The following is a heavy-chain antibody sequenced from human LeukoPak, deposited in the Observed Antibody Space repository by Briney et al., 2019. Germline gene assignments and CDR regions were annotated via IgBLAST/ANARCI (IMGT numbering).Heavy chain of an antibody. J-gene: IGHJ4*02. CDR1: GYTFTGYY. V-gene: IGHV1-2*02. D-gene: IGHD3-9*01. CDR3: ARRVGVQEYYDILTGHSSFDY. Sequence: ASVKVSCKASGYTFTGYYMHWVRQAPGQGLEWMGWINPNSGGTNYAQKFQGRVTMTRDTSISTAYMELSRLRSDDTAVYYCARRVGVQEYYDILTGHSSFDYWGQGTLVTVSS. CDR2: INPNSGGT.